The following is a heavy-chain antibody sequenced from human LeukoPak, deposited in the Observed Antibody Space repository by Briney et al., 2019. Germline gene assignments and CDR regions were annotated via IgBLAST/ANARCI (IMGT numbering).Heavy chain of an antibody. Sequence: GGSLRLSCAASGFTFTSYAMSWVRQAPGKGLDWVSAISDSGGSTYYADSVKGRFTISRDNSKNTLYLQMDSLTAEDTAVYYCTKGSSGSRPYYFDYWGRGTLVIVSS. CDR3: TKGSSGSRPYYFDY. J-gene: IGHJ4*02. V-gene: IGHV3-23*01. CDR2: ISDSGGST. D-gene: IGHD3-22*01. CDR1: GFTFTSYA.